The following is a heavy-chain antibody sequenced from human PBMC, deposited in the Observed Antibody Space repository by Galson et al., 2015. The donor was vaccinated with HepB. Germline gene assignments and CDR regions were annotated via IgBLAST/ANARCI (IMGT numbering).Heavy chain of an antibody. D-gene: IGHD3-3*02. J-gene: IGHJ3*02. CDR1: GGNFSSYA. CDR2: IIPIFGTA. Sequence: SVKVSCKASGGNFSSYAISWVRQAPGQGLEWMGGIIPIFGTANYAQKFQGRVTITADESTGTAYMELRSLRSEDTAVYYCARGGFSSFPNDAFDIWGQGTMVTVSS. CDR3: ARGGFSSFPNDAFDI. V-gene: IGHV1-69*13.